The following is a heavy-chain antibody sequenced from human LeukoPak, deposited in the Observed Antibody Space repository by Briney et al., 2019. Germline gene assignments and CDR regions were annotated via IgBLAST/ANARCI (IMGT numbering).Heavy chain of an antibody. V-gene: IGHV1-69*13. CDR3: ARVPGSAYYDSSGYDGYYYYGMDV. D-gene: IGHD3-22*01. J-gene: IGHJ6*02. Sequence: SVKVSCKASGGTFSSYAISWVRQAPGQGLEWMGGIIPIFGTANYAQKFQGRVTITADESTSTAYMELSSLRSEDTAVYYCARVPGSAYYDSSGYDGYYYYGMDVWGQGTTVTVSS. CDR1: GGTFSSYA. CDR2: IIPIFGTA.